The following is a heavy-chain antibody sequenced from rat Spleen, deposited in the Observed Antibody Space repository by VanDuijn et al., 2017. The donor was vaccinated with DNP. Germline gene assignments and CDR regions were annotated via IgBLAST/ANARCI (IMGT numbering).Heavy chain of an antibody. D-gene: IGHD1-11*01. Sequence: EVHLVESGGGLVQPGRSLKLSCAASGFSFNNYNMAWVRQVPKKGLEWVTTISYDGSKTYCRDSVKGRFTISRDNAKSTLYLQMDSLRSEDTATYYCTTFEGTNAWGQGTSVTVSS. CDR2: ISYDGSKT. CDR3: TTFEGTNA. CDR1: GFSFNNYN. J-gene: IGHJ4*01. V-gene: IGHV5-7*01.